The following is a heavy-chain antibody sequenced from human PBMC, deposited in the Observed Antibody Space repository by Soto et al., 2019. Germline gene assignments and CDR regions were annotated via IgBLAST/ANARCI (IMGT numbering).Heavy chain of an antibody. CDR1: GYTFTNYA. J-gene: IGHJ5*02. Sequence: ASVKVSCKASGYTFTNYAMHWVRQAPGQRLEWMGWINAGNGNTKYSQKFQGRVTITRDTSASTAYMELSSLRSEDTAVYYCATDSRQNWFDPWGQGTLVTVSS. V-gene: IGHV1-3*01. CDR2: INAGNGNT. CDR3: ATDSRQNWFDP.